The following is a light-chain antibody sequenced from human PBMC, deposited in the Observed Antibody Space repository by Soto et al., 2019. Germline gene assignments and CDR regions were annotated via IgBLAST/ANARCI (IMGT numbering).Light chain of an antibody. V-gene: IGLV1-40*01. CDR2: GSR. CDR3: QSYDSSLSAHYV. Sequence: QSVLTQPPSVSGAQGQRVTISCTGSSSNIGAGHDVHWYQQLPGSAPKLLIYGSRNRPSGVPDRFSGSRSGTSASLAITGLQAEDEADYYCQSYDSSLSAHYVFGTGTKLTVL. CDR1: SSNIGAGHD. J-gene: IGLJ1*01.